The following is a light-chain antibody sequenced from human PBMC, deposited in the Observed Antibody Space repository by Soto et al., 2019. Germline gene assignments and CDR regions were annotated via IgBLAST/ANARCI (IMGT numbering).Light chain of an antibody. Sequence: DIQMTQSPSTLSASVGDRVTITCRASQSISNWLAWYQQKPGKAPKLLIYKASSLESGVPSRFSGSGSGTGFTLPIKSLQPVDFATYYCQQYNIYPWTLGQGPRVDI. CDR3: QQYNIYPWT. CDR1: QSISNW. V-gene: IGKV1-5*03. CDR2: KAS. J-gene: IGKJ1*01.